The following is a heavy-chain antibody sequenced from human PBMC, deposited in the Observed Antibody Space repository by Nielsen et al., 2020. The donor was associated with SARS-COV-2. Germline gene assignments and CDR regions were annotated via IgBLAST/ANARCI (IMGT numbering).Heavy chain of an antibody. CDR2: IKLDGSEK. CDR3: ARVGSYGDPEYLDY. V-gene: IGHV3-7*01. J-gene: IGHJ4*02. Sequence: GGSLRLSCVVSGFNFRGYWMTWVRQAPGKGLEWVGNIKLDGSEKYYVDSVKGRFTISRDNARNTLYLQMNSLRVEDTAVYYCARVGSYGDPEYLDYWGQGAPVTVSS. D-gene: IGHD4/OR15-4a*01. CDR1: GFNFRGYW.